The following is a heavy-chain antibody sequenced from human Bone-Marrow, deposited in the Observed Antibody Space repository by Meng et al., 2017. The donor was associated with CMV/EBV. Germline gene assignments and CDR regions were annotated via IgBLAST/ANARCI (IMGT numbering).Heavy chain of an antibody. J-gene: IGHJ5*02. CDR3: TRGRGSTHKGNWFDP. CDR2: MNPNSGNT. CDR1: GYTFTSYD. D-gene: IGHD3-10*01. Sequence: ASVKVSCKASGYTFTSYDINWVWQATGQGLEWMGWMNPNSGNTAYAPKFQGRLTMTRNTSINTAYMDLSSLRSEDTAIYYCTRGRGSTHKGNWFDPWGQGTLVTVSS. V-gene: IGHV1-8*01.